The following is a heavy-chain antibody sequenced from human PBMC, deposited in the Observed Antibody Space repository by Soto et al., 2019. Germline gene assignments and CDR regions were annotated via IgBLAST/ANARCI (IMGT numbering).Heavy chain of an antibody. J-gene: IGHJ5*02. V-gene: IGHV4-61*01. CDR3: ASTRRFGVGAWYDP. D-gene: IGHD3-3*01. CDR2: LYDSGTT. CDR1: GDSISSTSHY. Sequence: QVQLQESGPGLVKPSETLSLICTVSGDSISSTSHYWSWIRQPPGKGLEWIGYLYDSGTTNYNLSRKSRVTISVDTSKNQVSLKLRSVTAADTAVYYCASTRRFGVGAWYDPWGQGTLVTVSS.